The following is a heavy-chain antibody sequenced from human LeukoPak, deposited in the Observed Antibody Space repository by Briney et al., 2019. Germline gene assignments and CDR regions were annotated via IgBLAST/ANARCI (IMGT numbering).Heavy chain of an antibody. CDR3: ARDLSWEAGSTVGYGFNWFDP. V-gene: IGHV4-61*01. CDR2: IYYSGST. CDR1: GGSVSSGSYY. J-gene: IGHJ5*02. D-gene: IGHD2-2*01. Sequence: SETLSLTCTVSGGSVSSGSYYWSWIRQPPGRGLEWIGYIYYSGSTNYNPSLKSRVTISVDTSKNQFSLKLSSVTAADTAVYYCARDLSWEAGSTVGYGFNWFDPWGQGTLVTVSS.